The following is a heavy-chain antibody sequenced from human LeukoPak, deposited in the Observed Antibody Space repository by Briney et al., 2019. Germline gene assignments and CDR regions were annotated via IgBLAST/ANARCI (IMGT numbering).Heavy chain of an antibody. CDR1: GFIFSNYE. CDR3: ARHATGGYYFDY. J-gene: IGHJ4*02. CDR2: INTGGTPI. Sequence: GGSLRLSCAASGFIFSNYEMNWVRQAPGKGLEWISYINTGGTPIYYAGSVKGRFTMSRDNAKNSLYLQMNSLRAEDTAVYYCARHATGGYYFDYWGQGTLVTVSS. D-gene: IGHD5-12*01. V-gene: IGHV3-48*03.